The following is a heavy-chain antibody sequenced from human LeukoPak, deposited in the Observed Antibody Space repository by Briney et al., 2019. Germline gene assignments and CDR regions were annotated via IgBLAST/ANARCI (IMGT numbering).Heavy chain of an antibody. Sequence: GGSLRLSCAASGFTFSSYSMNWVRQAPGKGLEWVSSISSSSSYIYYADSVKGRFTISRDSAKNSLYLQMNSLRAEDTAVYYCARDGYCSGGSCPIRIDYWGQGTLVTVSS. CDR1: GFTFSSYS. V-gene: IGHV3-21*01. CDR2: ISSSSSYI. CDR3: ARDGYCSGGSCPIRIDY. J-gene: IGHJ4*02. D-gene: IGHD2-15*01.